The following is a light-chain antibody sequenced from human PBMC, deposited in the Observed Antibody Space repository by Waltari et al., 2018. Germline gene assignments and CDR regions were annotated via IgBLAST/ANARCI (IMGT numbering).Light chain of an antibody. V-gene: IGLV1-44*01. CDR2: GND. CDR1: SSNIGTNT. Sequence: QSVLTQPPSVSGTPGQRVTISCSGSSSNIGTNTVDWYQALPGTATKLLIHGNDQRPSGVPDRFSGSKSGTSGSLAISGLQPEDETDYYCAAWDESLKGWVFGGGTRLTVL. CDR3: AAWDESLKGWV. J-gene: IGLJ2*01.